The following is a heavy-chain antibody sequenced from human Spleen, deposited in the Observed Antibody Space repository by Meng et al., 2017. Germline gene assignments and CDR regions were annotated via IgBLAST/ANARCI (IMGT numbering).Heavy chain of an antibody. CDR1: GGSFSGYY. D-gene: IGHD5-18*01. CDR3: AREALTNRGYSYGQNGYYFDY. V-gene: IGHV4-34*01. CDR2: INHSGST. J-gene: IGHJ4*02. Sequence: SETLSLTCAVYGGSFSGYYWSWIRQPPGKGLEWIGEINHSGSTNYNPSLKSRVTISVDTSKNQFSLKLSSVTAADTAVYYCAREALTNRGYSYGQNGYYFDYWGQGTLVTVSS.